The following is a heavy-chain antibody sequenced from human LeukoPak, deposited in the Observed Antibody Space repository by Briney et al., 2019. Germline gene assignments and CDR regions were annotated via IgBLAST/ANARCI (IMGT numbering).Heavy chain of an antibody. CDR2: INSDGSST. V-gene: IGHV3-74*01. Sequence: GGSLRLSCAASGFTFSSYWMHWVRQAPGKGLVWVSRINSDGSSTSYADSVKGRFTISRDNAKNTLYLQMNSLRAEDTAVYYCAKDASGYRYGDWGQGTLVTVSS. D-gene: IGHD5-18*01. CDR1: GFTFSSYW. CDR3: AKDASGYRYGD. J-gene: IGHJ4*02.